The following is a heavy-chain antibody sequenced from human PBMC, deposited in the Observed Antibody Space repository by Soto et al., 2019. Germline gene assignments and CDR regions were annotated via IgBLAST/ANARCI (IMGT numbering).Heavy chain of an antibody. CDR2: INHSGIT. D-gene: IGHD3-3*01. Sequence: SETLSLTCAVSGGSFSDYYGTWIRQSPGKGLEWIGEINHSGITYYNPSLKSRVTISVDTSKNEFSLKLRSVTAADTATYYCARGRLEWLLLGYGVDVWGQGTMVTVSS. J-gene: IGHJ6*02. CDR3: ARGRLEWLLLGYGVDV. CDR1: GGSFSDYY. V-gene: IGHV4-34*01.